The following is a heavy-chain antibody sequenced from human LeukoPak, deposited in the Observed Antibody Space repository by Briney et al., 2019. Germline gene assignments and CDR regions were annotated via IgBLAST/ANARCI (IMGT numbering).Heavy chain of an antibody. CDR2: ISSSSSDI. V-gene: IGHV3-11*06. Sequence: KPGGSLRLSCAASGFTFSDYYMSWIRQAPGKGLEWISYISSSSSDINYADSVKGRYTISRDNAKNSVYLQMNSLRAEDAAVYYCVRGNDYGGPHYWGQGTLVTVSS. CDR3: VRGNDYGGPHY. D-gene: IGHD4-23*01. J-gene: IGHJ4*02. CDR1: GFTFSDYY.